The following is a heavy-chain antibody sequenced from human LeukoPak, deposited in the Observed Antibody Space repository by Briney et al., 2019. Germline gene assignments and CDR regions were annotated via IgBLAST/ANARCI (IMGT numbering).Heavy chain of an antibody. V-gene: IGHV1-24*01. CDR2: FDPEDGET. D-gene: IGHD5-18*01. CDR3: ATVGNRIQLWFPGYYYGMDV. Sequence: ASVKVSCKVSGYTLTELSMHWVRQAPGKGLEWMGGFDPEDGETIYAQKFQGRVTMTEDTSTDTAYMELSSLRSEDTAVYYCATVGNRIQLWFPGYYYGMDVWGQGTTVTVSS. CDR1: GYTLTELS. J-gene: IGHJ6*02.